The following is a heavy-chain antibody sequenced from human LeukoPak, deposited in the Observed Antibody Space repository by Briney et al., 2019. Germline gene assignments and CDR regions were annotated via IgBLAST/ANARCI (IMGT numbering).Heavy chain of an antibody. CDR1: GFTFNNYQ. J-gene: IGHJ4*02. V-gene: IGHV3-48*03. Sequence: PAGSLRLSCAASGFTFNNYQMNWVRQAPGKGLECISYISSSGRTIYYADSLKGRFTVSRDNAKNSLYLRMNNLRAEDTAVYYCARGEYYFDYWGQGTLVTVSS. CDR2: ISSSGRTI. CDR3: ARGEYYFDY.